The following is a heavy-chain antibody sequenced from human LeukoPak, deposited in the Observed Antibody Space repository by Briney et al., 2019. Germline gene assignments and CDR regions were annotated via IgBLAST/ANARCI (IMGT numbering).Heavy chain of an antibody. V-gene: IGHV1-2*02. CDR2: INPNSGGT. CDR1: GYTFTGYY. J-gene: IGHJ6*03. CDR3: AKDRYGDYEAPFHYYMDA. D-gene: IGHD5-12*01. Sequence: ASVKVSCKASGYTFTGYYMHWVRQAPGQGLEWMGWINPNSGGTNYARNFQGRVTMTRDSSISTAYMQLSSLRSDDTAVYYCAKDRYGDYEAPFHYYMDAWGRGTTVTVSS.